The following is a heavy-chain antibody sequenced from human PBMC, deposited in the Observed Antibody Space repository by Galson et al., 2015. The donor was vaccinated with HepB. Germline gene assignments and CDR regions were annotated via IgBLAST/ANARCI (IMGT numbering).Heavy chain of an antibody. V-gene: IGHV3-30*18. J-gene: IGHJ6*03. D-gene: IGHD6-6*01. CDR3: AKDRKYSSPAGVYYYYYVDV. CDR2: ISYDGSNK. CDR1: GFTFSSYG. Sequence: SLRLSCAASGFTFSSYGMHWVRQAPGKGLEWVAVISYDGSNKYYADSVKGRFTISRDNSKNTLYLQMNSLRAEDTAVYYCAKDRKYSSPAGVYYYYYVDVWGKGTTVTVSS.